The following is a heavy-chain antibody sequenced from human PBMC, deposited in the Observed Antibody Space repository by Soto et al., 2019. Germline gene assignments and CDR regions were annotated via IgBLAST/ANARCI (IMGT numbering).Heavy chain of an antibody. D-gene: IGHD6-6*01. CDR2: VYYRGSG. V-gene: IGHV4-39*06. CDR3: ARGSSIAGLYYGMDV. Sequence: SETLSLTCSVSGGSIASRSYYWGWIRQPPGKGLEWIGSVYYRGSGFYNPSLKSRVTILVDPSRDQFTLSLSAVTAADTAVYYCARGSSIAGLYYGMDVWGQGTTVTVSS. CDR1: GGSIASRSYY. J-gene: IGHJ6*02.